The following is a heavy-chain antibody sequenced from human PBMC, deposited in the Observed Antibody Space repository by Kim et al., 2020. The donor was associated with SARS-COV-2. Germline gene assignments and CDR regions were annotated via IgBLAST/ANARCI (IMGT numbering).Heavy chain of an antibody. CDR3: ARGRGYSGYDPHEDDY. V-gene: IGHV3-21*01. Sequence: GGSLRLSCAASGFTFSSYSMNWVRQAPGKGLEWVSSISSSSSYIYYADSVKGRFTISRDNAKNSLYLQMNSLRAEDTAVYYCARGRGYSGYDPHEDDYWGQGTLVTVSS. D-gene: IGHD5-12*01. J-gene: IGHJ4*02. CDR2: ISSSSSYI. CDR1: GFTFSSYS.